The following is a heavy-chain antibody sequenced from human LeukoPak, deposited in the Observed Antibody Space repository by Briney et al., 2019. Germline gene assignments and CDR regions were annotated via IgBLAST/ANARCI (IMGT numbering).Heavy chain of an antibody. CDR3: ARDPFNGYSSGWYAPSSYYYGMDV. Sequence: PSETLSLTCTVSGGSISSYYWSWIRQPAGKGLEWIGRVYTSGSTNYNPSLKSRVTMSVDTSKNQFSLKLSSVTAADTAVYYCARDPFNGYSSGWYAPSSYYYGMDVWGQGTTVTVSS. V-gene: IGHV4-4*07. CDR2: VYTSGST. CDR1: GGSISSYY. D-gene: IGHD6-19*01. J-gene: IGHJ6*02.